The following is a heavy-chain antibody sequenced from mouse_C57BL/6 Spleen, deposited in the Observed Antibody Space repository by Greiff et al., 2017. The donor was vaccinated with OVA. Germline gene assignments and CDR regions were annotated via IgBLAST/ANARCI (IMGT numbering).Heavy chain of an antibody. CDR2: IDPSDSYT. J-gene: IGHJ1*03. D-gene: IGHD2-5*01. Sequence: VQLQQPGAELVMPGASVKLSCKASGYTFTSYWMHWVKQRPGQGLEWIGEIDPSDSYTNYNQKFKGKSTLTVDKSSSTAYMQLSSLTSEDSAVYYCARSKIGTTYFDVWGTGTTVTVSS. CDR3: ARSKIGTTYFDV. V-gene: IGHV1-69*01. CDR1: GYTFTSYW.